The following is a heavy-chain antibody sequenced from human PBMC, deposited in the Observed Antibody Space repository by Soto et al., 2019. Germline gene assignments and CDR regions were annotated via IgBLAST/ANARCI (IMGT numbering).Heavy chain of an antibody. CDR2: ISSSSSYI. Sequence: PGGSLRLSCAASGFTFSSYSMNWVRQAPGKGLEWVSSISSSSSYIYYADSVKGRFTISRDNAKNSLYLQMNSLRAEDTAVYYCARDPTLTAPLFDYWGQGTLVTVSS. CDR3: ARDPTLTAPLFDY. J-gene: IGHJ4*02. V-gene: IGHV3-21*01. D-gene: IGHD5-18*01. CDR1: GFTFSSYS.